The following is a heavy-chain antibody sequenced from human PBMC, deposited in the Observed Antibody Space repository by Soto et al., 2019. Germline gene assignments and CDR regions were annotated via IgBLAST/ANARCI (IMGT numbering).Heavy chain of an antibody. D-gene: IGHD5-18*01. Sequence: GSGPTLVNPTHTLTLTCTFSGFSLSTSGVGVGWIRQPPGKALEWLALIYWNDDKRYSPSLKSRLTITKDTSKNQVVLTMTNMDPVDTATYYCAHFPYVDTALGAFDIWGQGTMVTVSS. CDR1: GFSLSTSGVG. J-gene: IGHJ3*02. V-gene: IGHV2-5*01. CDR3: AHFPYVDTALGAFDI. CDR2: IYWNDDK.